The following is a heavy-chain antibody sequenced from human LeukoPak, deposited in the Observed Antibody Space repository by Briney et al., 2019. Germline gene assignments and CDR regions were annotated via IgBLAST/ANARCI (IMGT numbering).Heavy chain of an antibody. CDR2: ISGNGLQT. CDR1: GFTFSRFA. D-gene: IGHD3-22*01. V-gene: IGHV3-23*01. Sequence: AGGSLRLSCSASGFTFSRFAMTWVRHLPGKGLEWVSTISGNGLQTFYADSVKGRFSVSRDNSVNIVYLQMDSLRADDSALYSCAKDANYLDSSGYFLPFDYWGPGTLVTVAS. J-gene: IGHJ4*02. CDR3: AKDANYLDSSGYFLPFDY.